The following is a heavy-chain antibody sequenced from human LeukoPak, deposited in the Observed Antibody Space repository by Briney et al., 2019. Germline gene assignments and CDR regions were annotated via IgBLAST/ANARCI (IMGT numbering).Heavy chain of an antibody. CDR1: GYTFTSYG. Sequence: ASVKVSCKTSGYTFTSYGIGWVRQAPGQGLEWMVWISAYNGNTHSAQKLQGRVTMTTDTSTSTAYMELRSLRSDATAVYYCARGFPPRRQYDSSGYYSYYFDYWGQGTLVTVSS. J-gene: IGHJ4*02. CDR3: ARGFPPRRQYDSSGYYSYYFDY. D-gene: IGHD3-22*01. V-gene: IGHV1-18*01. CDR2: ISAYNGNT.